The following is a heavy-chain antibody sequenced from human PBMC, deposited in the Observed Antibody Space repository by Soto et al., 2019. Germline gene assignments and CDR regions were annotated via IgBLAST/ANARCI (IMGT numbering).Heavy chain of an antibody. D-gene: IGHD2-15*01. V-gene: IGHV3-23*01. CDR3: AKRGYCSGGTCFGDYFQH. J-gene: IGHJ1*01. CDR2: ISGSGDST. CDR1: GFSFSIYA. Sequence: EVQVLESGGGLVQPGGSLRLSCAASGFSFSIYAMSWVRQAPGRGLGWVSTISGSGDSTYYADSVKGRFTISRDNSRNTVNLQMNSLRAEDTAVYYCAKRGYCSGGTCFGDYFQHWGQGTLVIVSS.